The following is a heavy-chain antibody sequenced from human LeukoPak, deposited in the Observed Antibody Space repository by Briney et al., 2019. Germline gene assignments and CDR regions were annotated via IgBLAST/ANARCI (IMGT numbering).Heavy chain of an antibody. J-gene: IGHJ4*02. D-gene: IGHD4-23*01. CDR1: GYTFTSYY. CDR3: ARDPGVSGGPYYFDY. CDR2: INPSGGST. Sequence: ASVKVSCKASGYTFTSYYMHWVRQAPGQGLEWMGVINPSGGSTSYAQKFQGRVTMTRDTSTSTVYMELSSLSSEDTAVYYCARDPGVSGGPYYFDYWGQGTLVTVSS. V-gene: IGHV1-46*01.